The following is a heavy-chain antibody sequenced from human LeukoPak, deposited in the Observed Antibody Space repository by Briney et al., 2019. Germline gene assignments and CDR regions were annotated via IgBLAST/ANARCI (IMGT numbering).Heavy chain of an antibody. CDR2: INHSVST. J-gene: IGHJ6*02. V-gene: IGHV4-34*01. Sequence: SETLSLTCAVYGGSFSGYYWSWIRQPPGKGLEWIGEINHSVSTNYNPSLKSRVTISVDTSKNRFSLKLSSVTAADTAVYYCARGVGYCSSTSCYYYYGMDVWGQGTTVTVSS. D-gene: IGHD2-2*01. CDR3: ARGVGYCSSTSCYYYYGMDV. CDR1: GGSFSGYY.